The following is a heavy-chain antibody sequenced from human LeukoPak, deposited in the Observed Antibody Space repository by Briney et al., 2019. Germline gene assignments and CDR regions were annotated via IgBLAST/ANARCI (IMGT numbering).Heavy chain of an antibody. CDR2: IGGSGGTT. CDR1: GFTFSSYA. CDR3: AKSRDVRYFDWLPTPFDY. J-gene: IGHJ4*02. V-gene: IGHV3-23*01. Sequence: PGGSLRLSCAASGFTFSSYAVTWVRQAPGKGLEWASIIGGSGGTTFYADSVKGRFTISRDNSKNTLYLQMNSLRAEDTAVYYCAKSRDVRYFDWLPTPFDYWGQGTLVTVSS. D-gene: IGHD3-9*01.